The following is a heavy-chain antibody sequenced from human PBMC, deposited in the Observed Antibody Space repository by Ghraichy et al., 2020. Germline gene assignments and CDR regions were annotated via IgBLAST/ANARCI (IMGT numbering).Heavy chain of an antibody. CDR3: ARVDLRWQYYYYGIDV. D-gene: IGHD4-23*01. Sequence: SETLSLTCTVSGGSISSYYWSWIRQPPGKGLEWIGYIYTSGSTNYNPSLKSRVTISVDTSKNQFSLKLSSVTAADTAVYYCARVDLRWQYYYYGIDVWGQGTTVTVSS. J-gene: IGHJ6*02. CDR1: GGSISSYY. CDR2: IYTSGST. V-gene: IGHV4-4*09.